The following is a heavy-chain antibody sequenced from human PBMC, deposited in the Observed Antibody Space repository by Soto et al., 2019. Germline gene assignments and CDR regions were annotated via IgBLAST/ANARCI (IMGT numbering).Heavy chain of an antibody. J-gene: IGHJ4*02. V-gene: IGHV1-46*01. D-gene: IGHD2-21*02. CDR1: GDTFTDYY. CDR2: VNPSGGHT. Sequence: QVQLVQSGAEVKKPGASVKVSCKASGDTFTDYYIHWVRQAPGQGLEWMGTVNPSGGHTTYAQHFLGRRTRTRDTATSTLYMELTSLTSEDTVVYYCARGGRVVVVTAAVDYWGQGTLVPVPS. CDR3: ARGGRVVVVTAAVDY.